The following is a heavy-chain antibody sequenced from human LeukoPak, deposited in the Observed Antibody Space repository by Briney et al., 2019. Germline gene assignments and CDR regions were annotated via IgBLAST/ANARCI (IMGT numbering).Heavy chain of an antibody. Sequence: PSETLSLTCTVSGGSISNYYWSWIRQSPVKGLEWIGFIYYSGSTNYNPSLKSRVTISVDTSKNQFSLKLSSVTAADTAVYYCARVLYSYGSGKRNYMDVWGKGTTVTVSS. CDR1: GGSISNYY. J-gene: IGHJ6*03. CDR3: ARVLYSYGSGKRNYMDV. V-gene: IGHV4-59*12. D-gene: IGHD3-10*01. CDR2: IYYSGST.